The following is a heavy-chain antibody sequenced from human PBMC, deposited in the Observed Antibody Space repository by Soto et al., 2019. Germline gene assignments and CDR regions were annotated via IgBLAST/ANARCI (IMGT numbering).Heavy chain of an antibody. CDR3: AKDRGRIRGDQHDY. Sequence: EVQLLESGGDLVQPGGSLRLSCVASGFTFSSYVMSWVRQAPGKGLEWVSAISGSGSSRYYADSVKGRFTISRDNSKNTLYLQMNSLRVEDTAVYSCAKDRGRIRGDQHDYWGQGTLVTVSS. V-gene: IGHV3-23*01. J-gene: IGHJ4*02. CDR1: GFTFSSYV. D-gene: IGHD4-17*01. CDR2: ISGSGSSR.